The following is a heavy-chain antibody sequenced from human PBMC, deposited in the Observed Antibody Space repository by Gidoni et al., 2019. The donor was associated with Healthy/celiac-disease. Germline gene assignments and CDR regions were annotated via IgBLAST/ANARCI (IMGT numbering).Heavy chain of an antibody. D-gene: IGHD3-10*01. V-gene: IGHV3-33*01. J-gene: IGHJ4*02. CDR1: GFTFSSYG. CDR2: IWYDGSNK. CDR3: ARDPTMVRGGLDY. Sequence: QVQLVESGGGVVQPGRSLSLSCAASGFTFSSYGMHWVRQAPGKGLEWVAVIWYDGSNKYYADSVKGRFTISRDNSKNTLYLQMNSLRAEDTAVYYCARDPTMVRGGLDYWGQGTLVTVSS.